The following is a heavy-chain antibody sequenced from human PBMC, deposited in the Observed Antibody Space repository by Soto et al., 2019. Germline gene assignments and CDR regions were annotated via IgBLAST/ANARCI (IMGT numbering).Heavy chain of an antibody. CDR1: GFTFRDYW. CDR3: VREVIAVLGSIRWFDH. CDR2: IVPDGTST. Sequence: XGSLRLSCAVSGFTFRDYWMHWVRQVPGKGLLWVSRIVPDGTSTKYADSVKGRFTISRSNPENTLYLQMNSLRAEDAGVYYCVREVIAVLGSIRWFDHWGQGTLVTVSS. J-gene: IGHJ5*02. D-gene: IGHD6-19*01. V-gene: IGHV3-74*01.